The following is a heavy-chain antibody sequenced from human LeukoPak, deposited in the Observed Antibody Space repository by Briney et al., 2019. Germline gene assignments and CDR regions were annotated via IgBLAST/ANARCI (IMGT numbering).Heavy chain of an antibody. CDR1: GFTFSSYW. Sequence: GRSLRLSCAASGFTFSSYWMSWVRQAPGKGLEGGANIKQDGSEKYYVDSVKGRFTISRDNAKNSLYLQMNSLRAEDTAVYYCARRASSLYYYDSSGPRGVNFDYWGQGTLVTVSS. CDR3: ARRASSLYYYDSSGPRGVNFDY. CDR2: IKQDGSEK. J-gene: IGHJ4*02. D-gene: IGHD3-22*01. V-gene: IGHV3-7*01.